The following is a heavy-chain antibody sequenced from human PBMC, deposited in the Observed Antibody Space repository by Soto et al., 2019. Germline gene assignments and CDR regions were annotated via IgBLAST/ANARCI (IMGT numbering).Heavy chain of an antibody. CDR2: IYPGDSDT. Sequence: GQSLKISCKVSGYSFTSYWIGWVRQMPGKGLEWMGIIYPGDSDTRYSPSFQGQVTISADKSISTAYLQWSSLKASDTAMYYCARTSAAGKYYYGMDVWGQGTTVTVPS. V-gene: IGHV5-51*01. D-gene: IGHD6-13*01. J-gene: IGHJ6*02. CDR1: GYSFTSYW. CDR3: ARTSAAGKYYYGMDV.